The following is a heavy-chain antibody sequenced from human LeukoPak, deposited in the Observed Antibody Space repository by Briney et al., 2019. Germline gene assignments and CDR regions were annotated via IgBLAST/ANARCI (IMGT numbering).Heavy chain of an antibody. CDR3: ALTGGSSGYFFREKFDY. D-gene: IGHD3-22*01. Sequence: KTSETLTLTCAVSGYSISNGYYWGWIRQPPGKGLEWIGTIYHTGTTYYNPSLKSRVTISVETSKSQLSLKLSSVTATDTSVYYCALTGGSSGYFFREKFDYWGQGTRHTLSS. CDR1: GYSISNGYY. J-gene: IGHJ4*02. V-gene: IGHV4-38-2*01. CDR2: IYHTGTT.